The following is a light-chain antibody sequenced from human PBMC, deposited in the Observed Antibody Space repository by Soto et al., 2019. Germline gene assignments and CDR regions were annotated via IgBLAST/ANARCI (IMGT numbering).Light chain of an antibody. CDR1: QSIVTY. J-gene: IGKJ4*01. CDR3: QQSHSSPLS. V-gene: IGKV1-39*01. Sequence: IQMTQSPSSLSASVGDRVTITCRASQSIVTYLNWYQQKPGKAPELLIYTASNLQSGVPSRFSGSGSGTDFALTISSLQPEESAVYYCQQSHSSPLSFGGGTKVEFK. CDR2: TAS.